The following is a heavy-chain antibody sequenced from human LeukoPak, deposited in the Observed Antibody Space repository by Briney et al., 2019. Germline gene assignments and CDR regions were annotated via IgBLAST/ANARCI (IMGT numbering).Heavy chain of an antibody. CDR3: AREGYYYDSSGPIDY. CDR2: ISHSGNT. Sequence: SETLSLTCTVSGGSISSAPYYWSWIRQRPGKGLEWMGYISHSGNTYYNPSLKSRLNISADTSRNQFSLKLRSVTAADTALYFCAREGYYYDSSGPIDYWGQGTPVTVSS. D-gene: IGHD3-22*01. CDR1: GGSISSAPYY. J-gene: IGHJ4*02. V-gene: IGHV4-31*03.